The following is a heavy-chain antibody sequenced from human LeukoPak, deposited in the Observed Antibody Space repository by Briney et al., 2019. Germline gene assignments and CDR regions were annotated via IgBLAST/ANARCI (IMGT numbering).Heavy chain of an antibody. D-gene: IGHD5-18*01. J-gene: IGHJ4*02. CDR2: IIPIFGTA. CDR1: GGTFSSYA. Sequence: SVKVSCKASGGTFSSYAISWVRQAPGQGLEWMGGIIPIFGTANYAQKFQGRVTITADESTSTAYMELSSLRSEDTAVYYCARELGYSYGEIDYWGQGALVTVSS. CDR3: ARELGYSYGEIDY. V-gene: IGHV1-69*13.